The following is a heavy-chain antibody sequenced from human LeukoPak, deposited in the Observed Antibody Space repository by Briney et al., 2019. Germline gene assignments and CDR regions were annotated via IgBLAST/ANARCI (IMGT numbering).Heavy chain of an antibody. J-gene: IGHJ4*02. Sequence: GESLKISCQGSGYRFTTYWIGWVRQMPGKGLECMGIIYPGDSDTRYSPSFQGQVTISADKSISTAYLQWSSLKASDTAMYYCARHETGPYFDYWGQGTLVTVSS. CDR1: GYRFTTYW. V-gene: IGHV5-51*01. CDR3: ARHETGPYFDY. D-gene: IGHD1-1*01. CDR2: IYPGDSDT.